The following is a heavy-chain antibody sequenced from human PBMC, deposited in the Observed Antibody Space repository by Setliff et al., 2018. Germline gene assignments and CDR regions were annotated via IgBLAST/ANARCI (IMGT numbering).Heavy chain of an antibody. CDR1: GYSFTSYW. CDR2: IYPGDSDT. V-gene: IGHV5-51*01. J-gene: IGHJ6*02. CDR3: ARYDSSGYHYYYGMDV. D-gene: IGHD3-22*01. Sequence: GESLKICCKGSGYSFTSYWIGWVRQMPGKGLEWMGIIYPGDSDTRYSPSFQGQVTISADKSISTAYLQWSSLKASDTAMYYCARYDSSGYHYYYGMDVWGQGTTVTVSS.